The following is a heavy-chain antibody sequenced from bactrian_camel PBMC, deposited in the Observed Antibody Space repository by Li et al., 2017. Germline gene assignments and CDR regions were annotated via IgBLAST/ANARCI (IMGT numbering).Heavy chain of an antibody. V-gene: IGHV3S42*01. J-gene: IGHJ4*01. D-gene: IGHD3*01. CDR3: ALEPKRRDGNCYLYDRMYNN. CDR2: LDEDGSP. Sequence: DVQLVESGGGSVQAGGSLKLTCTTSGYTYRTFCVGWFRQIPDKDREGVAALDEDGSPSYTNSVKGRFTASRDMAKATQYLRLNNLQPEDSAMYYCALEPKRRDGNCYLYDRMYNNWGQGTQVTVS. CDR1: GYTYRTFC.